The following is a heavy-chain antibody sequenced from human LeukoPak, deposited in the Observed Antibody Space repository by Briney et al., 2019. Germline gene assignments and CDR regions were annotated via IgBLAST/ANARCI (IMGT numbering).Heavy chain of an antibody. J-gene: IGHJ4*02. Sequence: ASMKVSCKTSGYTFTSYDINWVRPATGQGLEWMGWMNPNSGNTGYAQKFQGRVTMTRNTSISTAYMELSSLRSEDTAVYYCAGANYYGSGSYHYWGQGTLVTVSS. V-gene: IGHV1-8*01. D-gene: IGHD3-10*01. CDR1: GYTFTSYD. CDR3: AGANYYGSGSYHY. CDR2: MNPNSGNT.